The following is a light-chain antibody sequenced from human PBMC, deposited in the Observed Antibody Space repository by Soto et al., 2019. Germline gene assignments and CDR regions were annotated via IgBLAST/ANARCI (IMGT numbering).Light chain of an antibody. CDR3: QQFGSYPLT. CDR1: QSVRNNY. Sequence: EIVLTQSPGTLSLSPVEIATLSCRASQSVRNNYLAWYQQQPGQAPRFLIFATSNRATGIPDRFSGGGSGTDFTLTISRLEPEDFAVYYCQQFGSYPLTFGGGTTVDIK. CDR2: ATS. V-gene: IGKV3-20*01. J-gene: IGKJ4*01.